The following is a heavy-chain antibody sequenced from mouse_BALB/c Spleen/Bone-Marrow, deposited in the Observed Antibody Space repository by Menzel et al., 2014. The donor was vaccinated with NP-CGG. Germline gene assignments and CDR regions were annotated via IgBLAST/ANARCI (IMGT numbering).Heavy chain of an antibody. V-gene: IGHV1-18*01. J-gene: IGHJ2*01. D-gene: IGHD2-14*01. CDR1: GYTFTDYT. CDR2: INPNIGGT. Sequence: EVQLRQSGPELVKPGASVEISCKTSGYTFTDYTMHWVKQSHGESLEWIGHINPNIGGTNYNQKFKGKATLTLDKSSRTAYMELRSLTSEDSAVYYCTRSRYGDYWGQGTTLTVSS. CDR3: TRSRYGDY.